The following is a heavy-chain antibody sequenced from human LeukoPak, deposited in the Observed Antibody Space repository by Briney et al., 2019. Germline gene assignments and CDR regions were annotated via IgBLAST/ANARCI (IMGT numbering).Heavy chain of an antibody. Sequence: GGSLRLTCAASGFTVSSNYMSWVRQAPGKGLEWVSVIYSGGSTYYADSVKGRFTISRDNSKNTLYLQMNSLRAEDTAVYYCAKDPGCSSTICYGNWFDPWGQGTLVTVSS. CDR1: GFTVSSNY. V-gene: IGHV3-66*01. CDR3: AKDPGCSSTICYGNWFDP. D-gene: IGHD2-2*01. J-gene: IGHJ5*02. CDR2: IYSGGST.